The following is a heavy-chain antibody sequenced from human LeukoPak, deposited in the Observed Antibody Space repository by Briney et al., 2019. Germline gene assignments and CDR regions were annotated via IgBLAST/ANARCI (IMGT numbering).Heavy chain of an antibody. D-gene: IGHD4-17*01. CDR3: AREDYGDYVLDY. CDR1: GFTFSSYW. Sequence: PGGSLRLSCAASGFTFSSYWMHWVRQGPGKGLVWVSGISSDGSAINYADSVKGRFTISRDNAQNTLYLRMNSLRAEDTAVYYCAREDYGDYVLDYWGQGTLVTVSS. J-gene: IGHJ4*02. CDR2: ISSDGSAI. V-gene: IGHV3-74*01.